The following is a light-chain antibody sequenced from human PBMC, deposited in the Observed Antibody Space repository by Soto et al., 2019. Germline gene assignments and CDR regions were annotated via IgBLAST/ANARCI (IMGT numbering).Light chain of an antibody. Sequence: DIQMTQSPSSLSASVGDRVTITCRASQSISTYLNWYQQKPGKAPKLLIYAAYTLQSGVPSRFSGRGSGTDFTLTISSLQPEDFATYSCQQSYSSPRTFGQGTKVDI. CDR2: AAY. CDR3: QQSYSSPRT. J-gene: IGKJ1*01. CDR1: QSISTY. V-gene: IGKV1-39*01.